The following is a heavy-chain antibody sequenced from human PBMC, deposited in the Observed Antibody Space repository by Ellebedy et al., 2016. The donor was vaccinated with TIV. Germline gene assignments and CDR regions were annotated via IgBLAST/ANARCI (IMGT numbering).Heavy chain of an antibody. CDR2: ISGSGVST. CDR1: GLTFSRYA. CDR3: AKRSGAGLTGYYTDN. Sequence: GGSLRLSCAASGLTFSRYAMSWVRQAPGRGLEWVSVISGSGVSTYYADSVKGRFTISRDNSKNTRYLHLSSLRAEDTAVYYCAKRSGAGLTGYYTDNWGQGTLVTVSS. V-gene: IGHV3-23*01. D-gene: IGHD3-9*01. J-gene: IGHJ4*02.